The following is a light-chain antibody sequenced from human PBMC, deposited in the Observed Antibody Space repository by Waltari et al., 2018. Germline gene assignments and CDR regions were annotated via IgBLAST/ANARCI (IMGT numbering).Light chain of an antibody. CDR3: NSHSTTTPVV. CDR1: STDVGSYTY. CDR2: DVT. J-gene: IGLJ2*01. Sequence: QSALTQPASVSGSPGQSITISCTGTSTDVGSYTYVSWYQQYPGKAPQLIIYDVTQRPAGLSTRFSGSKSGNTASLTISGLQAEDEADYFCNSHSTTTPVVFGGGTKVTVL. V-gene: IGLV2-14*03.